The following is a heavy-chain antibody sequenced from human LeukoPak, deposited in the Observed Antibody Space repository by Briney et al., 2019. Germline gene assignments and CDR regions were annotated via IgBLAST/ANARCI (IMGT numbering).Heavy chain of an antibody. J-gene: IGHJ5*02. CDR2: ISGSGGST. CDR1: GFTFSSYA. CDR3: AKDVSVVPAAIFDP. Sequence: PGGSLRLSCGASGFTFSSYAMSWVRQAPGKGLEWISAISGSGGSTYYADSVKGRFTISRDNSKNTLYLQMNSLRAEDTAVYYCAKDVSVVPAAIFDPWGQGTLVTVSS. V-gene: IGHV3-23*01. D-gene: IGHD2-2*01.